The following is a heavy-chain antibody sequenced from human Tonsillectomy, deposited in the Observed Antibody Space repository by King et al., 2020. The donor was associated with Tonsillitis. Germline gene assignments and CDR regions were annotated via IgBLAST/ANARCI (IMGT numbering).Heavy chain of an antibody. CDR2: ISGSGDNP. CDR3: AKNLYSGVPFNWFDP. Sequence: VQLVESGGGLVQPGVSLRLSCAASGFTFTSYDMTWVRQTPGKGLEWVSGISGSGDNPHYADSVKGRFTISRDTSKNTLYLHMSSLRAEDTAVYYCAKNLYSGVPFNWFDPWGQGTLVTVSS. CDR1: GFTFTSYD. D-gene: IGHD1-26*01. V-gene: IGHV3-23*04. J-gene: IGHJ5*02.